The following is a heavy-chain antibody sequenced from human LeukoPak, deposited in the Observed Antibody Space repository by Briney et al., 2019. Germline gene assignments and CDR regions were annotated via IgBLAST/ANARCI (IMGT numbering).Heavy chain of an antibody. CDR1: GFTFSSYG. CDR2: ISSSSSYI. Sequence: PGGTLRLSCAASGFTFSSYGMSWVRQAPGKGLEWVSSISSSSSYIYYADSVKGRFTISRDNAKNSLYLQMNSLRAEDTAVYYCARIDRTCSGGSCYSDAFDIWGQGTMVTVSS. V-gene: IGHV3-21*01. D-gene: IGHD2-15*01. CDR3: ARIDRTCSGGSCYSDAFDI. J-gene: IGHJ3*02.